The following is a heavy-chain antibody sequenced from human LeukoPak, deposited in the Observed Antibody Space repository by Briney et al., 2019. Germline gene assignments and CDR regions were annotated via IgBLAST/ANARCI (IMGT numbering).Heavy chain of an antibody. J-gene: IGHJ5*02. V-gene: IGHV3-7*03. CDR2: IKTDGSQI. D-gene: IGHD2-8*01. CDR1: GFTFSSYW. CDR3: AKMVGMTGFLPFDP. Sequence: GGSLRLPCVASGFTFSSYWMTWVRQAPGKGLEWVANIKTDGSQIYYVDSVKGRFTISRDSSKNTLYLQMNSLRAGDAAVYYCAKMVGMTGFLPFDPWGQGTLVTVSS.